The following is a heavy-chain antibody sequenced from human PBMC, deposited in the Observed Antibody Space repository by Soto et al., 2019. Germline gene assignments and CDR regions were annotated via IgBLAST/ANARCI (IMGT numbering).Heavy chain of an antibody. CDR1: GFTFSSYA. J-gene: IGHJ4*02. D-gene: IGHD6-6*01. Sequence: EVQLLESGGGLVQPGGSLRLSCAASGFTFSSYAMNWVRQAPGKGLEWVSTISGSGGDTYDADSVKGRFTISRDNSKYALALQRDRLRADDTAVYYCAKGARSSSGLDFDYWGQGTLVTVAS. CDR2: ISGSGGDT. V-gene: IGHV3-23*01. CDR3: AKGARSSSGLDFDY.